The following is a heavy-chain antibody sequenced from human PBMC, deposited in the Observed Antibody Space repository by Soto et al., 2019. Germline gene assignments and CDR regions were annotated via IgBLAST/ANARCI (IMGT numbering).Heavy chain of an antibody. D-gene: IGHD4-17*01. CDR2: IDKDGRRK. Sequence: EVQLVESGGGLVQPGGSLRLSCAASGFNFNTYWMYWVRQAPGKGLEWVANIDKDGRRKNYVDSVKGRFIISRDNAKNSLFLQMNSLRADDTAVYYCGRVPLDGNYANGVDVWGQGTTVTVSS. CDR1: GFNFNTYW. J-gene: IGHJ6*02. CDR3: GRVPLDGNYANGVDV. V-gene: IGHV3-7*03.